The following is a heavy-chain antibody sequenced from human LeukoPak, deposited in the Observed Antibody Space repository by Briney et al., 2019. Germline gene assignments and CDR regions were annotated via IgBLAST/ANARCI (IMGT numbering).Heavy chain of an antibody. V-gene: IGHV3-30*07. CDR1: GFTFSSYA. CDR3: ANHLVAATRSRFDY. CDR2: ISYDGSNK. J-gene: IGHJ4*02. Sequence: GGSLRLSCAASGFTFSSYAMHWVRQAPSKGLEWVAVISYDGSNKYYADSVKGRFTISRDNSKNTLYLQMNSLRAEDTAVYYCANHLVAATRSRFDYWGQGTLVTVSS. D-gene: IGHD2-15*01.